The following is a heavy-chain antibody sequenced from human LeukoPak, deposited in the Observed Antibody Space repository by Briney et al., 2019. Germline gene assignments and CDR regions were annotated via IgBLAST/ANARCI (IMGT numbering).Heavy chain of an antibody. CDR1: GGSISSGGYY. CDR3: ARARSAAGNFDY. V-gene: IGHV4-31*03. J-gene: IGHJ4*02. Sequence: SETLSLTCTVSGGSISSGGYYWSWIRQHPGEGLEWIGYIYYSGSTHCNPSLKSRVTISADTSKNQFSLKLSSVTAADTAVYYCARARSAAGNFDYWGQGTLVTVSS. D-gene: IGHD6-13*01. CDR2: IYYSGST.